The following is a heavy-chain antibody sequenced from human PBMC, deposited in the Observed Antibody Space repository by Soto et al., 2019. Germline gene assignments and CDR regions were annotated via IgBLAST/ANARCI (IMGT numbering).Heavy chain of an antibody. CDR3: AKAINDYYAPLDY. CDR1: GFTFSSYA. Sequence: GGSLRLSCAASGFTFSSYAMTWVRQVPGKGLEWVSGISGGADDTHYADSVKGRFTISRDNSKNALYVQMDSLRAEDTAVYYCAKAINDYYAPLDYWGQECGSPSPQ. D-gene: IGHD3-3*01. J-gene: IGHJ4*01. V-gene: IGHV3-23*01. CDR2: ISGGADDT.